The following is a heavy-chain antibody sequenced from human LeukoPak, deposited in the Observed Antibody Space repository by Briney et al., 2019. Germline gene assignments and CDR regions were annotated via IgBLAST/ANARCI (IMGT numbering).Heavy chain of an antibody. CDR1: GYTFTSYY. J-gene: IGHJ4*02. CDR2: INPSGGST. V-gene: IGHV1-46*01. D-gene: IGHD3-10*01. CDR3: ARDLETLLWFGELLRGNPSGFDY. Sequence: GASVKVSCKASGYTFTSYYMHWVRQAPGQGLEWMGIINPSGGSTSYAQRFQGRVTMTRDMSTSTVYMELSSLRSEDTAVYYCARDLETLLWFGELLRGNPSGFDYWGQGTLVTVSS.